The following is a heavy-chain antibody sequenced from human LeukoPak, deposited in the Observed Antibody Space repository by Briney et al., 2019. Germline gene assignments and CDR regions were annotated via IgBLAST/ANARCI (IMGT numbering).Heavy chain of an antibody. Sequence: SETPSLTCTVSGGSISSYYWSWIRQPPGKGLEWTGYIYYSGSTNYNPSLKSRVTISVDTSKNQFSLKLSSVTAADTAIYYCARAVSGRFDYWGQGTLVTVSS. D-gene: IGHD6-19*01. CDR2: IYYSGST. CDR1: GGSISSYY. CDR3: ARAVSGRFDY. J-gene: IGHJ4*02. V-gene: IGHV4-59*08.